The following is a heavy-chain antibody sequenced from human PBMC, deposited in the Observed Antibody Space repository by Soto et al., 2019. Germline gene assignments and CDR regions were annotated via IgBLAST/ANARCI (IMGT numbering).Heavy chain of an antibody. V-gene: IGHV1-69*13. CDR1: GGTFSSYA. CDR2: IIPIFGTA. D-gene: IGHD3-3*01. CDR3: ARGGFLEWLLYGMEV. J-gene: IGHJ6*02. Sequence: SVKVSCKASGGTFSSYAISWVRQAPEQGLEWMGGIIPIFGTANYAQKFQGRVTITADESMSTAYMELSSLRSEDTAVYYCARGGFLEWLLYGMEVWGQGTTVTVSS.